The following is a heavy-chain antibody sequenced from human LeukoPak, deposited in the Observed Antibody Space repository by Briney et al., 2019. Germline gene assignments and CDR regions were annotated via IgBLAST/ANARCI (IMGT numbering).Heavy chain of an antibody. CDR1: GFTFSSYS. CDR2: ITRSSSAK. J-gene: IGHJ4*02. V-gene: IGHV3-48*01. Sequence: GGSLRLSCVASGFTFSSYSMNWVRQAPGKGLEWASYITRSSSAKFYADSVKGRFTISRDNAENLLYLQMNSLRAEDTAVYYCTRDHEGSDYWGQGTLVTVSS. CDR3: TRDHEGSDY.